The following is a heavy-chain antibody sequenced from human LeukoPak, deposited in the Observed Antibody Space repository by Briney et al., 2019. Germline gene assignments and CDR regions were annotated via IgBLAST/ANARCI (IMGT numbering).Heavy chain of an antibody. CDR2: ISRRSTYI. V-gene: IGHV3-21*01. CDR3: ARDGGYSYGRVIDY. J-gene: IGHJ4*02. D-gene: IGHD5-18*01. CDR1: GFTFSNYN. Sequence: GGSLRLSCAASGFTFSNYNIIWIRQAPGKGLEWVSSISRRSTYIFYADSVKGRFTISRDDAENSVFLQMNSLTADDTAVYYCARDGGYSYGRVIDYWGQGTLVTVSS.